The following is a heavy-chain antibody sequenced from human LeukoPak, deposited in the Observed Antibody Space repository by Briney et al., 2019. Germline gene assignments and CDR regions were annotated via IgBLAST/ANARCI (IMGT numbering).Heavy chain of an antibody. CDR3: ARLTYYYDSSGHYYWFDP. V-gene: IGHV4-59*01. Sequence: SETLSLTCTVSGGSISSYYWSWIRQPPGKGLEWMGYIYYSGSTNYNPSLKSRVSISVDTSKNQFSLKLSSVTAADTAVYYCARLTYYYDSSGHYYWFDPWGQGTLVTVSS. D-gene: IGHD3-22*01. J-gene: IGHJ5*02. CDR1: GGSISSYY. CDR2: IYYSGST.